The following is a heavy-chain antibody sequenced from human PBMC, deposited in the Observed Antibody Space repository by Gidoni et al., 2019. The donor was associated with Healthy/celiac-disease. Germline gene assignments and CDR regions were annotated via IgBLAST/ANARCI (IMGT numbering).Heavy chain of an antibody. CDR1: GGTFSRYA. Sequence: QVQLVQSGAEVKKPGSSVKVSCKASGGTFSRYAISWVRQAPGQGLEWMGRIIPILGIANYAQKFQGRVTITADKSTSTAYMELSSLRSEDTAVYYWARDPKRTNSGYDSPTPVYSYGMDVWGQRDHGHRLL. CDR2: IIPILGIA. D-gene: IGHD5-12*01. V-gene: IGHV1-69*04. CDR3: ARDPKRTNSGYDSPTPVYSYGMDV. J-gene: IGHJ6*04.